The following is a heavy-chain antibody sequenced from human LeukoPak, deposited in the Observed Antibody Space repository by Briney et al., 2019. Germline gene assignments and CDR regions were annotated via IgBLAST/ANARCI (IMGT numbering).Heavy chain of an antibody. Sequence: GGSLRLSCAASGFTFSSYAMHWVRQAPGKGLEWVAVISYDGSNKYYADSVKGRFTISRGNSKNTLYLQMNSLRAEDTAVYYCARDLYSSSWYDAIFNYWGQGTLVTVSS. D-gene: IGHD6-13*01. CDR2: ISYDGSNK. CDR3: ARDLYSSSWYDAIFNY. V-gene: IGHV3-30*04. CDR1: GFTFSSYA. J-gene: IGHJ4*02.